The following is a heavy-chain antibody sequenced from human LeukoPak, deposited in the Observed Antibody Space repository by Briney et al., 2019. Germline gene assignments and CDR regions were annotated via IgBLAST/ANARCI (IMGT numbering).Heavy chain of an antibody. J-gene: IGHJ4*02. V-gene: IGHV3-23*01. CDR2: ISGSGGST. CDR3: AKDKYSGYDEAFDY. CDR1: GFTFSSYA. Sequence: PGGSLRLSCAASGFTFSSYAMSWVRQAPGRGLEWVSAISGSGGSTYYADSVKGRFTISRDNSKNTLYLQMNSLRAEDTAVYYCAKDKYSGYDEAFDYWGQGTLVTVSS. D-gene: IGHD5-12*01.